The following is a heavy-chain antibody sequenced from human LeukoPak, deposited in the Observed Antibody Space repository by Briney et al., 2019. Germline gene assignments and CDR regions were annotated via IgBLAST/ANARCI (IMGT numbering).Heavy chain of an antibody. V-gene: IGHV4-59*08. CDR3: ARHTPYGGNVDY. CDR1: GGSISSYY. D-gene: IGHD4-23*01. J-gene: IGHJ4*02. Sequence: SETLSLTCTVSGGSISSYYWSWIRQPPGKGLEWIGYIYYSGSTNYNPSLKSRVTISVDTSKNQFSLKLSSVTAADTAVYYCARHTPYGGNVDYWGQGTLVTVSS. CDR2: IYYSGST.